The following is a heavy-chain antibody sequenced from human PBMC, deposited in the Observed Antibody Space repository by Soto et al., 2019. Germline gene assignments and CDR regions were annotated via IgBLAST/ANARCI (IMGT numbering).Heavy chain of an antibody. J-gene: IGHJ5*02. V-gene: IGHV4-59*01. Sequence: XETLRLTFAVAGFSISSYYWSWIRQPPGKGLEWIGYIYYSGSTNYNPSLKSRVTISVDTSKNHFSLKLSSVTAADTAVYYCARGGYWFDHWGQGTLVTVSS. CDR3: ARGGYWFDH. CDR1: GFSISSYY. CDR2: IYYSGST. D-gene: IGHD3-16*01.